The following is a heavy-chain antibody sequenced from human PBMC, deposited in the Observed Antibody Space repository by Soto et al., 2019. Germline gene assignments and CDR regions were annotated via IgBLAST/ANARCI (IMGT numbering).Heavy chain of an antibody. CDR3: ARKGSIAVDQTYSYYYGMDV. V-gene: IGHV1-18*04. Sequence: ASVKVSCKASGYTFTSYGISWVRQAPGQGLEWMGWISAYNGNTNYAQKLQGRVTMTTDTSTSTAYMELRSLRSDDTAVYYCARKGSIAVDQTYSYYYGMDVWGQGTTVTVSS. D-gene: IGHD6-19*01. J-gene: IGHJ6*02. CDR1: GYTFTSYG. CDR2: ISAYNGNT.